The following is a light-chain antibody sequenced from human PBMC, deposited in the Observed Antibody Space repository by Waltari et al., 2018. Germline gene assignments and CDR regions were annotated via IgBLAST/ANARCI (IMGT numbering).Light chain of an antibody. V-gene: IGKV2-28*01. J-gene: IGKJ2*01. CDR1: QSLLHSNGYNY. Sequence: DIVMTQSPLSLPVTPGEPASISCRSSQSLLHSNGYNYLDWYLQKPGQSPQLLIYLGSNRASGVPDRFSGSGSGTDFTLKISRVEAEDVGVYYCMQAGTFGQGTKREIK. CDR2: LGS. CDR3: MQAGT.